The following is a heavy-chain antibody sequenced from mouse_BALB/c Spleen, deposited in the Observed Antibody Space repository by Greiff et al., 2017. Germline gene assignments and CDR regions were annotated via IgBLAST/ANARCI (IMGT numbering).Heavy chain of an antibody. CDR3: ARLDYYGSSDY. V-gene: IGHV1S132*01. CDR2: IFPGTGTT. Sequence: QVQLKQSGAELVKPGASVKLSCKTSGYTFTSYWIQWVKQRPGQGLGWIGEIFPGTGTTYYNEKFKGKATLTIDTSSSTAYMQLSSLTSEDSAVYFCARLDYYGSSDYWGQGTTLTVSS. CDR1: GYTFTSYW. D-gene: IGHD1-1*01. J-gene: IGHJ2*01.